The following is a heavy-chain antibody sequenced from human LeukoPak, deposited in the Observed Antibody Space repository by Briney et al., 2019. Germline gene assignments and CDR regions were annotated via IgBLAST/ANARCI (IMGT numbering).Heavy chain of an antibody. CDR3: AKDKNVAVAGPGLDY. Sequence: PGGSLRLSCAASGFTFTTYALSWVRQAPGKGLEWVSGISGGGSRTYYADSVRGRFTISRDNTKNTLYLQMNSLRGDDTAVYYCAKDKNVAVAGPGLDYWGQGTLVSVSS. D-gene: IGHD6-13*01. CDR1: GFTFTTYA. V-gene: IGHV3-23*01. CDR2: ISGGGSRT. J-gene: IGHJ4*02.